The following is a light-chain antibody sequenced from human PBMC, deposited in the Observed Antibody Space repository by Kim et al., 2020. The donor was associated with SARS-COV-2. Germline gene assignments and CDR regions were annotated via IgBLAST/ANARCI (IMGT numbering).Light chain of an antibody. CDR2: GAF. CDR1: QSINSN. CDR3: QQYNSWPLT. Sequence: VSPGERATLSCRASQSINSNLAWYQQKPGQAPRLLIFGAFSRATAIPARFSGSGSGTEFTLTVDNLQSEDFAVYYCQQYNSWPLTFGGGTKVDIK. V-gene: IGKV3-15*01. J-gene: IGKJ4*01.